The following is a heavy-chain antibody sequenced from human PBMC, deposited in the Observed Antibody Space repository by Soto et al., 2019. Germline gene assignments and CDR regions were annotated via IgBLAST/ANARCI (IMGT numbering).Heavy chain of an antibody. J-gene: IGHJ6*02. Sequence: SETLSLTCTVSGGSISSSSYYWGWIRQPPGKGLEWIGSIYYSGSTYYNPSLKSRVTISVGTSKNQFSLKLSSVTAADTAVYYCARRRDGEYSSSGSMDVWGQGTTVTVSS. V-gene: IGHV4-39*01. CDR2: IYYSGST. CDR1: GGSISSSSYY. D-gene: IGHD6-6*01. CDR3: ARRRDGEYSSSGSMDV.